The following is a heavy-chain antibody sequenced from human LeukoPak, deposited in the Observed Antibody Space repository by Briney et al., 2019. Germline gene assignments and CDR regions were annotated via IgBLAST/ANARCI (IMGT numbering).Heavy chain of an antibody. Sequence: GGSLRLSCAASGFTFSSYGMHWVRQAPGKGLERVAVISYDGSNKYYADSVKGRFTISRDNSKNTLYLQMNSLRAEDTAVYYCAKDRTANYYDYVWGSYRYPLFDYWGQGTLVTVSS. CDR2: ISYDGSNK. V-gene: IGHV3-30*18. CDR1: GFTFSSYG. J-gene: IGHJ4*02. D-gene: IGHD3-16*02. CDR3: AKDRTANYYDYVWGSYRYPLFDY.